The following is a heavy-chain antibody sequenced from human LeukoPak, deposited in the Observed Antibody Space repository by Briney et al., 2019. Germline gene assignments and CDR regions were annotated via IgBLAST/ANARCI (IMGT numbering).Heavy chain of an antibody. V-gene: IGHV3-48*01. J-gene: IGHJ4*02. CDR3: AREFPPLAARGPNDY. CDR1: GFTFSRYG. Sequence: GGSLRLSCKASGFTFSRYGMNWVRQAPGRGLEWLSYTSGSGGSTIYYAQSVRGRLTISRDDAKNTLYLQMNSLRAEDTAVYYCAREFPPLAARGPNDYWGQGTLVTVSS. D-gene: IGHD6-6*01. CDR2: TSGSGGSTI.